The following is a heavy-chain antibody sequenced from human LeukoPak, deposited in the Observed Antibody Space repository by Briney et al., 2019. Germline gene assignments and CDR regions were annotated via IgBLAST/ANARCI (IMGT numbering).Heavy chain of an antibody. CDR1: GFTFSTYW. V-gene: IGHV3-66*01. J-gene: IGHJ4*02. CDR2: IYSGGST. Sequence: GGSLRLSCAASGFTFSTYWMHWVRQAPGKGLEWVSVIYSGGSTYYADSVKGRFTISRDNSKNTLYLQMNSLRAEDTAVYYCARDSSGRIDYWGQGTLVTVSS. D-gene: IGHD6-19*01. CDR3: ARDSSGRIDY.